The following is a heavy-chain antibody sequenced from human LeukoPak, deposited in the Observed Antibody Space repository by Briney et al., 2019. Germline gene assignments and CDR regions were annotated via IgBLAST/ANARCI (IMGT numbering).Heavy chain of an antibody. CDR3: ARRTAGSYYNGIHYFDY. CDR2: IYPGDSDT. Sequence: GESLKISCKGSGYSFTSYWIGWVRQMPGKGLEWMGIIYPGDSDTRYSLSFQGQVTISADKSISTAYLQWSSLKAPDTAMYYCARRTAGSYYNGIHYFDYWGQGTLVTVSS. V-gene: IGHV5-51*01. D-gene: IGHD3-10*01. CDR1: GYSFTSYW. J-gene: IGHJ4*02.